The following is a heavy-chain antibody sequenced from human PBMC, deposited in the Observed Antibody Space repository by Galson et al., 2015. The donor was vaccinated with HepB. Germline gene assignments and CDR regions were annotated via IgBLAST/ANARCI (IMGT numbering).Heavy chain of an antibody. V-gene: IGHV1-2*02. J-gene: IGHJ6*03. CDR3: ARDVGSVVREHLVRYYMDV. D-gene: IGHD3-10*01. Sequence: SVKVSCKASGYTFTGYYMHWVRQAPGQGLEWMGWINPNSGGTNYAQKFQGRVTMTRDTSISTAYMELSRLRSDDTAVYYCARDVGSVVREHLVRYYMDVWGKGTTVTVSS. CDR1: GYTFTGYY. CDR2: INPNSGGT.